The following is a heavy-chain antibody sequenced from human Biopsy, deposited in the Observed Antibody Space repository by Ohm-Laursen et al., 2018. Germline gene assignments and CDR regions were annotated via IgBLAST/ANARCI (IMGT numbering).Heavy chain of an antibody. CDR1: GYTFTSYD. CDR2: LKPVSGNS. CDR3: GRAVRNQLLTDP. V-gene: IGHV1-8*01. Sequence: AASVKVSCKASGYTFTSYDITWVRQASGQGPEWIGWLKPVSGNSNFGQKFRGRVTVTSDTSISKAYMELSGPTSYDTATYYCGRAVRNQLLTDPWGQGTLVTVTS. D-gene: IGHD1-7*01. J-gene: IGHJ5*02.